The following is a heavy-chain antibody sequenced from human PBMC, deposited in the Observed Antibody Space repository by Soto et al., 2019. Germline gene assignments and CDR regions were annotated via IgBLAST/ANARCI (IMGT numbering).Heavy chain of an antibody. Sequence: EVQLVESGGGLVQPGGSLRLSCAASGFAFSTYSMNWVRQAPGKGLEWISYISFSSSIIYYADSVKGRFTVSRDNAKDSLYLQMSSLRAEDTAIYYCARLYTRSNLWGQGALVTVSS. CDR1: GFAFSTYS. V-gene: IGHV3-48*01. J-gene: IGHJ5*02. CDR2: ISFSSSII. CDR3: ARLYTRSNL. D-gene: IGHD2-2*02.